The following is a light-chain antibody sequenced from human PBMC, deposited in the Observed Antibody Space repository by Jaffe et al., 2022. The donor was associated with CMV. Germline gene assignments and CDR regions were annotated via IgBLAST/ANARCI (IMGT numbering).Light chain of an antibody. CDR2: GKN. CDR1: SFRNYY. J-gene: IGLJ3*02. Sequence: SSELTQDPAVSVALGQTVRITCQGDSFRNYYVSWYQQKPGQAPILVIYGKNNRPSGIPDRFSGSNSGITASLTITGAQAEDEADYYCSSRDSSGPMFGGGTKLTVL. CDR3: SSRDSSGPM. V-gene: IGLV3-19*01.